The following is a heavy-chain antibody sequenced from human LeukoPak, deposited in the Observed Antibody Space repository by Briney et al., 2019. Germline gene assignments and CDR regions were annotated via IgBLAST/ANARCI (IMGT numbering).Heavy chain of an antibody. V-gene: IGHV1-2*02. CDR2: INPNSGGT. CDR3: ARDMKDYYDSSGLKY. CDR1: GYTFTGYY. Sequence: ASVKVSCKASGYTFTGYYMHWVRQAPGQGLEWMGWINPNSGGTNYAQKFQGRVTMTRDTSISTAYMELSGLRSDDTAVYYCARDMKDYYDSSGLKYWGQGTLVTVSS. J-gene: IGHJ4*02. D-gene: IGHD3-22*01.